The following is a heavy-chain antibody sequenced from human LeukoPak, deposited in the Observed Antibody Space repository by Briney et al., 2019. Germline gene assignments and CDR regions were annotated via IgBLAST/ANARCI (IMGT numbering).Heavy chain of an antibody. D-gene: IGHD5-24*01. V-gene: IGHV3-7*03. CDR1: GFTFSIYW. CDR3: ARQNTPHGNFDY. CDR2: IKQDGSEK. Sequence: KAGGSLRLSCAASGFTFSIYWMTWVRQAPGKGLEWVANIKQDGSEKYYVDSVKGRFTISRDNAKNSLFLQMNSLRAEDTAVYYCARQNTPHGNFDYWGQGTLVTVSS. J-gene: IGHJ4*02.